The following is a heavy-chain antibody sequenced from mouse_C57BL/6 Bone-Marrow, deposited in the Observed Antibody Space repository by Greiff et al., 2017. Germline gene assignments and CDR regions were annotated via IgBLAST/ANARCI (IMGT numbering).Heavy chain of an antibody. Sequence: VQLQQSGAELVRPGASVKLSCTASGFNIKDDYMHWVKQRPEQGLEWIGWIDPENGDTEYASKFQGKATITADTSSNTAYLQLSSLTSEDTAVYYCTTGYGSFAYWGQGTLVTVSA. D-gene: IGHD2-2*01. V-gene: IGHV14-4*01. CDR2: IDPENGDT. J-gene: IGHJ3*01. CDR1: GFNIKDDY. CDR3: TTGYGSFAY.